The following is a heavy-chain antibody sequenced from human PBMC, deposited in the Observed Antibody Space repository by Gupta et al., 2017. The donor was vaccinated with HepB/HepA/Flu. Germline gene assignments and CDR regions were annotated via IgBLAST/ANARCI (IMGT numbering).Heavy chain of an antibody. Sequence: EVKLMESGGGLVQPGWSVRLFCAAFGFTLDDYAMQRFREAPGKGLEWVSGISWNSGSIGYADSVKGRFTISRDNAKNSLYLQMNSLRAEDTALYYCAKDAPYSSSWQYYFDYWGQGTLVTVSS. V-gene: IGHV3-9*01. J-gene: IGHJ4*02. CDR2: ISWNSGSI. CDR3: AKDAPYSSSWQYYFDY. CDR1: GFTLDDYA. D-gene: IGHD6-13*01.